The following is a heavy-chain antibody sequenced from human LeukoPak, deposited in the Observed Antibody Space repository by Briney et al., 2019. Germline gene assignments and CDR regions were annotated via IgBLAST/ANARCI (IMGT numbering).Heavy chain of an antibody. CDR3: ARDGRQTYYYGMDV. J-gene: IGHJ6*02. Sequence: SQTLSLTCTVSGGSMSSGGYYWSWIRQHPGKGLEWIGYIYYSGSTYYNPSLKSRVTISVDTSKNQFSLKLSSVTAADTAVYYCARDGRQTYYYGMDVWGQGTTVTVSS. D-gene: IGHD2-15*01. CDR1: GGSMSSGGYY. V-gene: IGHV4-31*03. CDR2: IYYSGST.